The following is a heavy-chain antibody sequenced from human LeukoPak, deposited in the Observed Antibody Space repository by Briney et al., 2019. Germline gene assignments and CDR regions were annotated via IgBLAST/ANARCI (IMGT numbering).Heavy chain of an antibody. V-gene: IGHV4-34*01. D-gene: IGHD4-17*01. Sequence: SSETLSLTCAVYGGSFSGYYWSWIRQPPGKGLEWIGEINHSGSTNYNPSLKSRVTISVDTSKNQFSLKLSSVTAADTAVYYCAKHRDDYGDYETDYWGQGTLVTVSS. CDR3: AKHRDDYGDYETDY. J-gene: IGHJ4*02. CDR1: GGSFSGYY. CDR2: INHSGST.